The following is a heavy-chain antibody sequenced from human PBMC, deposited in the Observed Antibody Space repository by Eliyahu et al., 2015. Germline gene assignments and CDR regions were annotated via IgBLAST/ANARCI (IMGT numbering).Heavy chain of an antibody. V-gene: IGHV3-23*01. CDR1: GFNFGQYX. D-gene: IGHD1-1*01. CDR2: XGGTGEST. CDR3: ARGGYNNWYLDY. Sequence: VQFLVSGGGLVQPGGSXRISXAGPGFNFGQYXVSWVXQAPGKGLEWVSGXGGTGESTYYTDSVKGRFIVSRDNSQNTLDLQMSSLTVDDTAVYYCARGGYNNWYLDYWGQGILVVVSS. J-gene: IGHJ4*02.